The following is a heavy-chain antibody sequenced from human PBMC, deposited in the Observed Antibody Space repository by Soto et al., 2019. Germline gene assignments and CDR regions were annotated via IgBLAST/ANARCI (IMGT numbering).Heavy chain of an antibody. D-gene: IGHD6-13*01. Sequence: LSLTCTVSGGSISSGDYYWSWIRQPPGKGLEWIGYIYYSGSTYYNPSLKSRVTISVDTSKNQFSLKLSSVTAADTAVYYCARAGEQQLVTGFDCWRQGTLGTVAS. CDR1: GGSISSGDYY. CDR2: IYYSGST. CDR3: ARAGEQQLVTGFDC. V-gene: IGHV4-30-4*01. J-gene: IGHJ4*02.